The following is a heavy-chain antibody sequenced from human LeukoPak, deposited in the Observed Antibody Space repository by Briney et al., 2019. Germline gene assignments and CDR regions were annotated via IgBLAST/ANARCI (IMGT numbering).Heavy chain of an antibody. CDR1: GFTFSSYA. V-gene: IGHV3-23*01. Sequence: GGSLRLSCAASGFTFSSYAMSWVRQAPRKGLEWVSAISGSGGSTYYADSVKGRFTISRDNSKNTLYLQMNSLRAEDTAVYYCSIVATIASDYWGQGTLVTVSS. CDR3: SIVATIASDY. CDR2: ISGSGGST. D-gene: IGHD5-12*01. J-gene: IGHJ4*02.